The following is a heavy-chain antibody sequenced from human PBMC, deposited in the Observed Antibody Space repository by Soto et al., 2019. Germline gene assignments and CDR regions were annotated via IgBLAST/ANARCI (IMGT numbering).Heavy chain of an antibody. D-gene: IGHD2-15*01. Sequence: QVQLVQSGAEVKKPGSSVKVSCKASGGTFSSYTISWVRQAPGQGLEWMGRIIPILGIANYAQKFQGRVTITADKSTSTAYMELSSLRSEDTAVYYCAARGENDCSCGSCYSDSAFDIWGQGTMVTVSS. CDR2: IIPILGIA. CDR1: GGTFSSYT. V-gene: IGHV1-69*02. CDR3: AARGENDCSCGSCYSDSAFDI. J-gene: IGHJ3*02.